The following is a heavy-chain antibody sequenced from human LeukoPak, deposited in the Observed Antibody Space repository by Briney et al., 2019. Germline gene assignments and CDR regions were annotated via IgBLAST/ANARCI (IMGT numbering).Heavy chain of an antibody. D-gene: IGHD3-10*01. J-gene: IGHJ4*02. CDR2: IYYSGST. V-gene: IGHV4-39*07. CDR1: GGSISSSSYY. Sequence: SETLSLTCTVSGGSISSSSYYWGWIRQPPGKGLEWIGSIYYSGSTYYNPSLKSRVTISVDTSKNQFSLKLSSVTAADTAVYYCARAQADYGSGSYYNLGRFDYWGQGTLVTVSS. CDR3: ARAQADYGSGSYYNLGRFDY.